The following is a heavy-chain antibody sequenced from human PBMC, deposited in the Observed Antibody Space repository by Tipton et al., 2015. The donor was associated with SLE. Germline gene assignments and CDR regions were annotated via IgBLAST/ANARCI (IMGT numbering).Heavy chain of an antibody. CDR1: GGSISNYY. V-gene: IGHV4-59*07. CDR2: MYHSGST. D-gene: IGHD3-3*01. Sequence: TLSLTCTVSGGSISNYYWSCMRQSPGKGLEWIGQMYHSGSTNYNPSLKSRVTISVDTSKNQFSLKLRSVSAADTAVYFCTRGPVGCGYYSSSDAFDFWGQGTMVTVSS. J-gene: IGHJ3*01. CDR3: TRGPVGCGYYSSSDAFDF.